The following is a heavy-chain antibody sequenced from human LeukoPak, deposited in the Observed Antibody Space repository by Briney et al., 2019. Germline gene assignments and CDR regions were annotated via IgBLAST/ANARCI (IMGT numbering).Heavy chain of an antibody. CDR2: TYYSGST. CDR3: ARYYYDNSGSIYAFDI. CDR1: GGSIGIYY. D-gene: IGHD3-22*01. Sequence: PSETLSLTCTVSGGSIGIYYWRCTRQPPGKGLEWIGYTYYSGSTNYNPSLKSRVTISVDTSKNQFSLKLSSVTSADTAVYYCARYYYDNSGSIYAFDIWGQGTMVTVSS. J-gene: IGHJ3*02. V-gene: IGHV4-59*01.